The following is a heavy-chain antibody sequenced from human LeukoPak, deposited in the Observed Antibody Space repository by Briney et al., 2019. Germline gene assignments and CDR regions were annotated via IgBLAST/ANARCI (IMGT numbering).Heavy chain of an antibody. V-gene: IGHV1-2*02. J-gene: IGHJ5*02. CDR3: AREVIVVVPAAGTDWFDP. D-gene: IGHD2-2*01. CDR2: INPNNGGT. CDR1: GYTFTGYY. Sequence: ASVKVSCKASGYTFTGYYMHWVRQAPGQGLEWMGWINPNNGGTNYAQKFQGRVTMTRDTSISTAYMELSRLRSDDTAVYYCAREVIVVVPAAGTDWFDPWGQGTLVTVSS.